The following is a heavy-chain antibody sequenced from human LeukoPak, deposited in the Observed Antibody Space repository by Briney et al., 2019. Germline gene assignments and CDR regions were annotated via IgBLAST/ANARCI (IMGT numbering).Heavy chain of an antibody. J-gene: IGHJ3*02. CDR2: IHPGDSNT. CDR3: TTYYETNGHYAFDI. Sequence: RGESLKISCKGSGDTFSTHWIGWVRQMPGKGLEWMGIIHPGDSNTGYSPSFQGQVTISADKSITTAYLRWSSLKASDTAMYYCTTYYETNGHYAFDIWGQGTMVTVSS. CDR1: GDTFSTHW. D-gene: IGHD3-22*01. V-gene: IGHV5-51*01.